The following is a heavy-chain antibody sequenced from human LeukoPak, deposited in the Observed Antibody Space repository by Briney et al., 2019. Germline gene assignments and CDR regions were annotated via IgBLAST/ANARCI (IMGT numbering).Heavy chain of an antibody. D-gene: IGHD3-10*01. CDR2: IYSGGST. J-gene: IGHJ5*02. Sequence: GGSLRLSCAASGFTVSSNYTSWVRQAPGKGLEWVSVIYSGGSTYYADSVKGRFTISRDNSKNTLYLQMNSLRAEDTAVYYCARESFGELSSWFDPWGQGTLVTVSS. CDR1: GFTVSSNY. CDR3: ARESFGELSSWFDP. V-gene: IGHV3-66*01.